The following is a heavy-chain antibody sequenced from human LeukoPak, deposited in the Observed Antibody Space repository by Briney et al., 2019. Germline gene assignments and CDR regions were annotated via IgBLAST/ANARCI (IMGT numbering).Heavy chain of an antibody. V-gene: IGHV3-21*01. CDR1: GFTFSSYS. D-gene: IGHD2-15*01. Sequence: GGSLRLSCAASGFTFSSYSMNSVRQAPGKGLQWVSSISRSSSDIYYADSLKGRFTISRDNAKNSLYLQMNSLRAEDTAVYYCARDPVYWSGGSCYNYFDCWGQGTLVIVSS. CDR3: ARDPVYWSGGSCYNYFDC. J-gene: IGHJ4*02. CDR2: ISRSSSDI.